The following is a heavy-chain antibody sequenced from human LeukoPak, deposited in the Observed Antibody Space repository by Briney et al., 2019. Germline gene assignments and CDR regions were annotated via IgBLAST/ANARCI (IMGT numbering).Heavy chain of an antibody. Sequence: GESLKISCKGSGYSFTSYWIGWVRQMPGKGLEWMGIIYPGDSDTRYSPSFQGQVTISADKSISTAYLQWSSLKASDTAMYYCARRRRSYDFWSGYNSGYYFDYRGQGTLVTVSS. J-gene: IGHJ4*02. CDR2: IYPGDSDT. V-gene: IGHV5-51*01. D-gene: IGHD3-3*01. CDR1: GYSFTSYW. CDR3: ARRRRSYDFWSGYNSGYYFDY.